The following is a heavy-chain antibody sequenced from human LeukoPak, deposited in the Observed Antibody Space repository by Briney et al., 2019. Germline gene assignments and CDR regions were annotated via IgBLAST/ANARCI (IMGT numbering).Heavy chain of an antibody. CDR3: AKLPLELLFFDY. J-gene: IGHJ4*02. CDR1: GFTFSSYA. D-gene: IGHD1-7*01. V-gene: IGHV3-23*01. Sequence: GGSLRLSCAASGFTFSSYAMSWARQAPGKGLEWVSAISGSGGSTYYADSVKGRFTISRDNSKNTLYLQMNSLRAEDTAVYYCAKLPLELLFFDYWGQGTLVTASS. CDR2: ISGSGGST.